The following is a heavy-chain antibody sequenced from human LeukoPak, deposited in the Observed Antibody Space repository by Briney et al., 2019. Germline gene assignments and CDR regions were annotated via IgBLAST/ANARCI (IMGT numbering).Heavy chain of an antibody. CDR1: GYTFTSYW. V-gene: IGHV5-51*01. J-gene: IGHJ3*01. CDR2: IYPGDSQS. Sequence: GESLKISCKGSGYTFTSYWIGWVRQMPGRGLEWMGIIYPGDSQSRYSPSFQGQVTISADQSISIAYLQWSSLKASDTAMYYCARRETPRGYIAVADNDAFDVWGQGTMVTVSS. D-gene: IGHD6-19*01. CDR3: ARRETPRGYIAVADNDAFDV.